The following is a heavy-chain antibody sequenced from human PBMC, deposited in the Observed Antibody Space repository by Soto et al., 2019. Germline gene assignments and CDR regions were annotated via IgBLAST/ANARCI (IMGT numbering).Heavy chain of an antibody. D-gene: IGHD2-15*01. V-gene: IGHV1-69*01. CDR3: ASRALGYCSGGSCYGMDV. Sequence: QVQLVQSGAEVKKPGSSVKVSCKASGGTFSSYAISWVRQAPGQGLEWMGGIIPIFGTANYAQKFQGRVTITADESTSTAYMGLSSLRSEDTAVYYCASRALGYCSGGSCYGMDVWGQGTTVTVSS. J-gene: IGHJ6*02. CDR1: GGTFSSYA. CDR2: IIPIFGTA.